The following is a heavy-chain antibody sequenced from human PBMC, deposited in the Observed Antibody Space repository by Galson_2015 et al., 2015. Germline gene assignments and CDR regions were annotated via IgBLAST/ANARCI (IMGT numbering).Heavy chain of an antibody. V-gene: IGHV3-30*18. J-gene: IGHJ3*02. Sequence: SLRLSCAASGFTFNKYAMHWVRQAPGKGLEWVADISYDGSNKDYADSVKGRFTISRDNSKNTLYLQMNSLRVENTAVYYCAKATGGYYNVFEIWGQGTMVTVSS. D-gene: IGHD3-3*01. CDR2: ISYDGSNK. CDR3: AKATGGYYNVFEI. CDR1: GFTFNKYA.